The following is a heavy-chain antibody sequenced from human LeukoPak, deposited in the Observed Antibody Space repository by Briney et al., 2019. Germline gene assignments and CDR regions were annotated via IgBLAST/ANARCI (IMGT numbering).Heavy chain of an antibody. J-gene: IGHJ4*02. Sequence: GGSLRLSCAASGFTFSSYGMHWVRQAPGKGLEWVAVISYDGSNKYYADSVKGGFTISRDFSKNTLYLQMNSLRAEDTAVYYCAKAMWPYFDTSGYYSPFDYWGQGTLVAVSS. V-gene: IGHV3-30*18. D-gene: IGHD3-22*01. CDR1: GFTFSSYG. CDR2: ISYDGSNK. CDR3: AKAMWPYFDTSGYYSPFDY.